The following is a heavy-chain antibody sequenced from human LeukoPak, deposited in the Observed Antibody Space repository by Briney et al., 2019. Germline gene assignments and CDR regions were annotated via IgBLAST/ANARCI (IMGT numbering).Heavy chain of an antibody. D-gene: IGHD3-10*01. CDR1: GGSISSSSYY. V-gene: IGHV4-39*01. CDR2: IYYSGST. J-gene: IGHJ4*02. CDR3: ARHPLWFGENDY. Sequence: SETLSLTCTVSGGSISSSSYYWGWIRQPPGKGLEWIGSIYYSGSTNYNPSLKSRVTISVDTSKNQFSLKLSSVTAADTAVYYCARHPLWFGENDYWGQGTLVTVSS.